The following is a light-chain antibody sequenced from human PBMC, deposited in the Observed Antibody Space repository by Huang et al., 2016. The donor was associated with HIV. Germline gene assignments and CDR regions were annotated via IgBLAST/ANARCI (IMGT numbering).Light chain of an antibody. CDR3: QQRTNWPWT. Sequence: EIVLTQSPDTLSLSPGDTATLSCRASQSVRTFLAWYQQKLGQPPRLLIYDTSTRATGLPPRFSGSGSGTDFTLTISSLEPEDFAVYYCQQRTNWPWTFGQGTKVEIK. J-gene: IGKJ1*01. V-gene: IGKV3-11*01. CDR2: DTS. CDR1: QSVRTF.